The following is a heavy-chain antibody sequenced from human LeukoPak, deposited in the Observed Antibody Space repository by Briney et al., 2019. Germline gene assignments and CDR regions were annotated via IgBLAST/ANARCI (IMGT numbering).Heavy chain of an antibody. CDR2: INHSEST. D-gene: IGHD3-10*02. J-gene: IGHJ4*02. V-gene: IGHV4-34*01. CDR3: ARAMLWELPIFDY. CDR1: GGSFRGYF. Sequence: PSETLSLTCAVYGGSFRGYFWTWIRQPPGKGLEWIGEINHSESTNYNPSLKSRVTISVDTSKNQFSLKLSSVTAADTAVYYCARAMLWELPIFDYWGQGTLVTVSS.